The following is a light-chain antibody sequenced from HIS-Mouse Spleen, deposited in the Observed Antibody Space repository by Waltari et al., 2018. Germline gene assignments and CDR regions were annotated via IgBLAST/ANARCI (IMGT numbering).Light chain of an antibody. CDR3: QQYGSSPT. V-gene: IGKV3-20*01. J-gene: IGKJ2*01. CDR1: KSVSSSY. Sequence: EIVLTQSPGTLSLSQGERATLSCRASKSVSSSYLAWYQQKPGQAPRLLIYGASSRATGIPDRFSGSGSRTDFTLTISRLDPEDFAVYYCQQYGSSPTFGQGTKLEIK. CDR2: GAS.